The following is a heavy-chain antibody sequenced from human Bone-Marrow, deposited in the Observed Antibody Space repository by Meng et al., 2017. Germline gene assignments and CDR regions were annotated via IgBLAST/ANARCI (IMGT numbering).Heavy chain of an antibody. CDR3: ARRNGGSSNFDY. J-gene: IGHJ4*02. V-gene: IGHV4-39*07. Sequence: QLQLQESGPGLVKPSETLSLICTVSGVSITTNNYYWGWIRQPPGKGLEWIGNIYYRGTTYYNPSLKSRVTISLDTSKNQFSLILGSVTAADTAVYYCARRNGGSSNFDYWGQGSLVTVSS. D-gene: IGHD2-15*01. CDR2: IYYRGTT. CDR1: GVSITTNNYY.